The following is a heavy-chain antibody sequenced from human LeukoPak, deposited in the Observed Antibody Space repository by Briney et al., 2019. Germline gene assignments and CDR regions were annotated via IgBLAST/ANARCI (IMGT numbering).Heavy chain of an antibody. D-gene: IGHD5-24*01. J-gene: IGHJ4*02. Sequence: SETLSLTCAVYGESLNYYYWSWIRQSPEKGLEWIGEVFDGKTTSYNPSLKSRVTISAVTSSNQFSLNLKSVTAADTAVYYCASGAWATRLHSWAQGTLVIVSS. CDR3: ASGAWATRLHS. CDR1: GESLNYYY. CDR2: VFDGKTT. V-gene: IGHV4-34*12.